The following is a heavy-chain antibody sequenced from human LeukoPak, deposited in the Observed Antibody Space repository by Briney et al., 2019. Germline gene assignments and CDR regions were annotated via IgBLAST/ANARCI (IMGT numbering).Heavy chain of an antibody. J-gene: IGHJ6*03. D-gene: IGHD6-6*01. V-gene: IGHV4-39*01. Sequence: SETLSLTCTVSGGSINSGTYYWGWLRQPPGKGLEWIGNIHHSGNTYYNPCLKSRVTLSVDTSKNQFSLKLSSVTATDTAVYYCARTEYSSSPYYYYYMDVWGKGTTVTVSS. CDR2: IHHSGNT. CDR1: GGSINSGTYY. CDR3: ARTEYSSSPYYYYYMDV.